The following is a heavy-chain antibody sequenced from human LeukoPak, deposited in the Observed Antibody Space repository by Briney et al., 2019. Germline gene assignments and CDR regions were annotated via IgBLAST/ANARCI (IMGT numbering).Heavy chain of an antibody. CDR3: ASSHDSSGND. D-gene: IGHD3-22*01. V-gene: IGHV3-7*01. CDR1: RFTYTMYW. CDR2: IKYDGTHK. J-gene: IGHJ4*02. Sequence: GGSLRLSCAASRFTYTMYWMSWVRQAPGKGLEWVANIKYDGTHKFYADSVKGRFTISRDNAKNSLFLEMNSLTADDTAVYFCASSHDSSGNDWGQGTLVTVSS.